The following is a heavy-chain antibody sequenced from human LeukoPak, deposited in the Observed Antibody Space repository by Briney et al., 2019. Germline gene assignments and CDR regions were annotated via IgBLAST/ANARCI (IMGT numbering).Heavy chain of an antibody. V-gene: IGHV4-59*01. J-gene: IGHJ4*02. CDR3: ARVAPGIVGATILDY. CDR1: GGSFSGYY. CDR2: IYYSGST. Sequence: SETLSLTCAVYGGSFSGYYWSWIRQPPGKGQEWIGYIYYSGSTNYNPSLQSRVTISVDTSKNQFSLKLSSVTAADTAVYYCARVAPGIVGATILDYWGQGTLVTVSS. D-gene: IGHD1-26*01.